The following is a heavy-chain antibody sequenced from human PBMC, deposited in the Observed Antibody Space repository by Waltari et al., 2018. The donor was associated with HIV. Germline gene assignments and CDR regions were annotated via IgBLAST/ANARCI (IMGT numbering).Heavy chain of an antibody. J-gene: IGHJ6*02. V-gene: IGHV1-2*02. CDR2: INPNSGGT. D-gene: IGHD3-10*01. CDR3: ARNKGYYYGSGSPGDYGMDV. CDR1: GYTFTAYY. Sequence: QVQLVQSGAEVKKPGASVKVSCRASGYTFTAYYMHWLRQAPGQGLEWMGWINPNSGGTNYAQKFQGRVTMTRDTSISTAYMELSRLRSDDTAVYYCARNKGYYYGSGSPGDYGMDVWGQGTTVTVSS.